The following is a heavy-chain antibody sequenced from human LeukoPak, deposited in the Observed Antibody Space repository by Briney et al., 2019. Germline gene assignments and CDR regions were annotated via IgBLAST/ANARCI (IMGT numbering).Heavy chain of an antibody. CDR3: ATDLFTEDY. Sequence: SVKVSCKASGGTFSSFALSWVRQAPGQGLEWMGRIIPILGIANYAQKFQGRVTMTEDTSTDTAYMELSSLRSEDTAVYYCATDLFTEDYWGQGTLVTVSS. CDR1: GGTFSSFA. D-gene: IGHD2-21*01. V-gene: IGHV1-69*04. J-gene: IGHJ4*02. CDR2: IIPILGIA.